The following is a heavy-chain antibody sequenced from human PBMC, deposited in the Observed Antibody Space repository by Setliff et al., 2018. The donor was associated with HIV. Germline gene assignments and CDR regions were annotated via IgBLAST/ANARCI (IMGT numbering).Heavy chain of an antibody. J-gene: IGHJ5*02. CDR2: IYYSGST. CDR3: ARQETNSARLRPYNWFDT. CDR1: GGSISSSSYH. V-gene: IGHV4-39*01. D-gene: IGHD7-27*01. Sequence: PSETLSLTCTVSGGSISSSSYHWGWIRQPPGKGLEWIGNIYYSGSTYYNPSLKSRVTTSVDTSKNQFSLELISVTAADTAVYYCARQETNSARLRPYNWFDTWGQGTLVTVSS.